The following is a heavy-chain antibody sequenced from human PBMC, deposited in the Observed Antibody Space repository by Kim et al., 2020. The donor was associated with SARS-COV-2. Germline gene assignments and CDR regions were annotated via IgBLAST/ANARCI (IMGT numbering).Heavy chain of an antibody. D-gene: IGHD2-2*01. CDR2: IYYSGST. J-gene: IGHJ4*02. CDR3: ARDPPGISSTSCCH. CDR1: GGSISSSSYY. V-gene: IGHV4-39*07. Sequence: SETLSLTCTVSGGSISSSSYYWGWIRQPPGKGLEWIGSIYYSGSTYYNPSLKSRVTISVDTSKNQFSLKLSSVTAADTAVYYCARDPPGISSTSCCHWGQGTLVTVSS.